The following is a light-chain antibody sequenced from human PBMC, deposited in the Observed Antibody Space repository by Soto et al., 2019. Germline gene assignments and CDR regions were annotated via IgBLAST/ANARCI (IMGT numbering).Light chain of an antibody. V-gene: IGKV3-15*01. Sequence: EIVMTQSPATLAVSPGDTVTLSCRASQSLGGNLAWYQQHPGQPPRLLIYGISTRATGIPARFSGSGSGTEFSLTISSLQSEDFAVYYCQQYSKWPITFGQGTQLEIK. CDR1: QSLGGN. CDR2: GIS. CDR3: QQYSKWPIT. J-gene: IGKJ5*01.